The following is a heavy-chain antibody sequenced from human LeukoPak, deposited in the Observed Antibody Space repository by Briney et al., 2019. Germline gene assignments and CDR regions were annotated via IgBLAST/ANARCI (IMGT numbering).Heavy chain of an antibody. CDR3: ARDGGDSMTWGYYYGVDV. D-gene: IGHD3-22*01. J-gene: IGHJ6*02. CDR2: ITSSSSYI. CDR1: GFTFSTYT. V-gene: IGHV3-21*01. Sequence: GGSLRLSCAASGFTFSTYTMNWGREAPGKGLEWVSYITSSSSYIYYADSVPGRFTISRDTAKNTLYLQMNTLTAEDTAVYYCARDGGDSMTWGYYYGVDVWGQGTTVTVSS.